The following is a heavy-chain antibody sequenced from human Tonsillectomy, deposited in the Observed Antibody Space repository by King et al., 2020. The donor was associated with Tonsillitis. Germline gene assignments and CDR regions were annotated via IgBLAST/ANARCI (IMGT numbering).Heavy chain of an antibody. CDR2: INHSGGT. J-gene: IGHJ2*01. CDR1: GGSFSGYY. D-gene: IGHD2-15*01. CDR3: ARSTLYCSGGSCYLRYWYFDL. V-gene: IGHV4-34*01. Sequence: VQLQQWGAGLFKPSETLSLTCAVYGGSFSGYYCSWIRQPPGKGLEWIGEINHSGGTNFNPSLKIRVTISVDTSKNQFSLRLSSVTAADTAVYFCARSTLYCSGGSCYLRYWYFDLWGRGTLVTVSS.